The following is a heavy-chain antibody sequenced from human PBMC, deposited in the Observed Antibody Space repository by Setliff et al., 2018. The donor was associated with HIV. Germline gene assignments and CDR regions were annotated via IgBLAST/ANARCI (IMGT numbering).Heavy chain of an antibody. CDR1: GGSITTKNYY. CDR2: IYYSGST. J-gene: IGHJ4*02. D-gene: IGHD6-13*01. CDR3: ARESPSSSWFYFDF. Sequence: SETLSLTCTVSGGSITTKNYYWSWIRQPPGKGLEWIGYIYYSGSTYYNPSLKSRVTISVDTSKNQFSLKLSSVTAADTAVYYCARESPSSSWFYFDFWGQGTLVTVSS. V-gene: IGHV4-39*07.